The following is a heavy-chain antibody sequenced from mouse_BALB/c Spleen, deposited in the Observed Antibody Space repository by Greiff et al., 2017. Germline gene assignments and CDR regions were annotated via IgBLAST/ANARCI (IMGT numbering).Heavy chain of an antibody. D-gene: IGHD1-2*01. CDR1: GFNIKDTY. CDR2: IDPANGNT. V-gene: IGHV14-3*02. J-gene: IGHJ2*01. Sequence: VQLQQSGAELVKPGASVKLSCTASGFNIKDTYMHWVKQRPEQGLEWIGRIDPANGNTKYDPKFQGKATITADTSSNTAYLQLSSLTSEDTAVYYCARSGYGEYYFDYWGQGTTLTVSS. CDR3: ARSGYGEYYFDY.